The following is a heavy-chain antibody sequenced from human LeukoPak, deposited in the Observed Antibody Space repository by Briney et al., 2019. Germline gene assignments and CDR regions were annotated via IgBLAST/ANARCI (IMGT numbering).Heavy chain of an antibody. CDR1: GYTFTSYA. D-gene: IGHD3-3*01. V-gene: IGHV1-3*01. CDR2: INAGNGNT. CDR3: ATDFSDWDFGVVYRGGKFDY. Sequence: GASVKVCCKASGYTFTSYAMHWVRQAPGQRLERMGWINAGNGNTKYSQKFQGRVTITRDTSASTAYMELSSLRSEDTAVYYCATDFSDWDFGVVYRGGKFDYWGQGTLVTVSS. J-gene: IGHJ4*02.